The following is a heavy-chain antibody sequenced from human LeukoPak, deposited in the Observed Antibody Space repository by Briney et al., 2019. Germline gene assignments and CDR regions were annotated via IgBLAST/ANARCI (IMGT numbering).Heavy chain of an antibody. CDR3: ARNEGQQLSRSWFDP. V-gene: IGHV4-4*07. D-gene: IGHD6-13*01. CDR2: IHASWST. J-gene: IGHJ5*02. Sequence: SETLSLICTVSGGSISSYYWRWIRQPAGRQLEWIGRIHASWSTNYHPSLKSRVTMSVDPSKNQFSLTVSPVSTTIKAVYYCARNEGQQLSRSWFDPWGQGTLVTVSS. CDR1: GGSISSYY.